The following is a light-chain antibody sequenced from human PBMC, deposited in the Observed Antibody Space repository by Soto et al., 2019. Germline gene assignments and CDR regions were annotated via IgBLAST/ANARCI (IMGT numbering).Light chain of an antibody. CDR2: EVS. V-gene: IGLV2-8*01. J-gene: IGLJ2*01. CDR3: SSYAGSNNFV. Sequence: QSALTQPPSASGSPGQSVTISCTGTSSDVGGYNYVAWYQQHPGKAPKLMMYEVSKRPSGVPDRFSGSKSGTTASLTVSGSQAEAEADYYCSSYAGSNNFVFGGGTKLTVL. CDR1: SSDVGGYNY.